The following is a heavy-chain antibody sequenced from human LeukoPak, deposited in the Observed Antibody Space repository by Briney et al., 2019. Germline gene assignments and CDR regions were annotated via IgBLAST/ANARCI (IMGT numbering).Heavy chain of an antibody. Sequence: SVKVSCKASGGTFSSYAISWVRQAPGQGLEWMGGIIPIFGTANYAQKFQGRVTITTDESTSTAYMELSSLRSEDTAVYYCARVAGPDFAYDSSDYPTDWFDPWGQGTLVTVSS. J-gene: IGHJ5*02. D-gene: IGHD3-22*01. CDR3: ARVAGPDFAYDSSDYPTDWFDP. CDR2: IIPIFGTA. V-gene: IGHV1-69*05. CDR1: GGTFSSYA.